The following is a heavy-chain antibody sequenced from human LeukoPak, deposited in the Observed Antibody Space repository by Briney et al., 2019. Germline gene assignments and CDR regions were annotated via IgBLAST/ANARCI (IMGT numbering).Heavy chain of an antibody. CDR1: AFSLSTYT. Sequence: GGSLRLSCAASAFSLSTYTMEWVRLAPGKGLEWVSSINPDSKYIYYRDSVRGRFTISRDNAKNSLYLQMNSLRVEDTAVYFCARFVDQSTYYFDSWGQGTLVIVSS. J-gene: IGHJ4*02. D-gene: IGHD3-10*01. CDR2: INPDSKYI. V-gene: IGHV3-21*01. CDR3: ARFVDQSTYYFDS.